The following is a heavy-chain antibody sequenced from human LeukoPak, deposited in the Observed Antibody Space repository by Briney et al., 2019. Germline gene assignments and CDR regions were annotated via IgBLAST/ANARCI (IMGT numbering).Heavy chain of an antibody. CDR2: IYYSGST. Sequence: PSETLSLTCTVSGGSISSYYRSWIRQPPGKGLEWIGYIYYSGSTNHNPSLKSRVTISVDTSKNQFSLKLSSVTAADTAVYYCARLSRGYCSSTSCSNWFDPWGQGTLVTVSS. D-gene: IGHD2-2*01. CDR1: GGSISSYY. J-gene: IGHJ5*02. CDR3: ARLSRGYCSSTSCSNWFDP. V-gene: IGHV4-59*08.